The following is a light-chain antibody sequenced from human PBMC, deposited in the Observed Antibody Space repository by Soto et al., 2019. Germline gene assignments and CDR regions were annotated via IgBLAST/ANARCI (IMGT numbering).Light chain of an antibody. Sequence: EIVLTQSPGTLSLSPGERATLSCRASQSVSSSYLAWYQQKPGQPPRLVMYATSSRATGIPARFSGSGSGTDFTLTISRLAPEDFAVYYCHQYGSSSWTFGQGTKVDIK. CDR2: ATS. J-gene: IGKJ1*01. V-gene: IGKV3-20*01. CDR1: QSVSSSY. CDR3: HQYGSSSWT.